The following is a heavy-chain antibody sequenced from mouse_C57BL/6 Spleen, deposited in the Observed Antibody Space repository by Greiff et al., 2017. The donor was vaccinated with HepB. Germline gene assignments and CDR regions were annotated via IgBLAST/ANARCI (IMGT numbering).Heavy chain of an antibody. CDR2: ISSGSSTI. Sequence: EVMLVESGGGLVKPGGSLKLSCAASGFTFSDYGMHWVRQAPEKGLEWVAYISSGSSTIYYADTVKGRFTISRDNAKNTLFMQMTSLRSEDTAMYYCASPGYYGSSYEAWFADWGQGTLVTVSA. CDR1: GFTFSDYG. D-gene: IGHD1-1*01. J-gene: IGHJ3*01. V-gene: IGHV5-17*01. CDR3: ASPGYYGSSYEAWFAD.